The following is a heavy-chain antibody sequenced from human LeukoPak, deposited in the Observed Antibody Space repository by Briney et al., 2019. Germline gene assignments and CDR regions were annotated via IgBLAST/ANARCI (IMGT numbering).Heavy chain of an antibody. Sequence: GRSLRLSCAASGFTFSSYAMHWVRQAPGKGLEWVAVISYDGSNKYYADSVKGRFTISRGNSKNTLYLQMNSLRAEDTAVYYCARASQGIAAAGLFDYWGQGTLVTVSS. CDR3: ARASQGIAAAGLFDY. J-gene: IGHJ4*02. CDR1: GFTFSSYA. V-gene: IGHV3-30-3*01. CDR2: ISYDGSNK. D-gene: IGHD6-13*01.